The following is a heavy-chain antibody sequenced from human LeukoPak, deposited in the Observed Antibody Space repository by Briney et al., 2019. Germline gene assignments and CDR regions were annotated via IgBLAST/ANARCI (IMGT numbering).Heavy chain of an antibody. D-gene: IGHD3-3*01. V-gene: IGHV1-3*02. CDR2: SNAGNGNT. J-gene: IGHJ6*02. CDR1: GYTFTSYA. Sequence: ASVKVSCKASGYTFTSYAMHWVRQAPGQRLEWMGWSNAGNGNTKYSQEFQGRVTITRDTSASTAYMELSSLRSEDMAVYYCARDPRRYYDFWSGYYTRDLYYYYYGMDVWGQGTTVTVSS. CDR3: ARDPRRYYDFWSGYYTRDLYYYYYGMDV.